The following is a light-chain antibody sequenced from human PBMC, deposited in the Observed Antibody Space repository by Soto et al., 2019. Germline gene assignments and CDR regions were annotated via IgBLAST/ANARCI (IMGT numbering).Light chain of an antibody. V-gene: IGLV2-14*01. J-gene: IGLJ3*02. CDR3: SSYTSSSSWV. CDR2: EVS. CDR1: SSDVGGYNY. Sequence: QSALPQPASVSGSPGQSITISCTGPSSDVGGYNYVSWYQQHPGKAPKLMIYEVSNRPSGVSNRFSGSKSGNTASLTISGLQAEDEADYYCSSYTSSSSWVFGGGTKVTVL.